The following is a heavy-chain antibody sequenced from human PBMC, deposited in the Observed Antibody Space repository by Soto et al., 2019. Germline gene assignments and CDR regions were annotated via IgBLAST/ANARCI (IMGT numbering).Heavy chain of an antibody. Sequence: EVQLLASGGGWVQPGGSLRLSCAASGFTFSSNVLSWVRQAPGKGLEGVSGISGSGGTPNYADSVKGRFTLSRDNSKNTLYLQMYRLRGEDTAVYYCAEEHCTVWGQGTTVTVS. CDR1: GFTFSSNV. D-gene: IGHD2-8*01. V-gene: IGHV3-23*01. J-gene: IGHJ6*02. CDR2: ISGSGGTP. CDR3: AEEHCTV.